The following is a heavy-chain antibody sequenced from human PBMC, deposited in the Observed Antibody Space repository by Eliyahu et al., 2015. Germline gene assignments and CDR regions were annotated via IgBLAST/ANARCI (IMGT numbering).Heavy chain of an antibody. CDR2: INHSGST. CDR3: ARSYHRLRYGSGSYYDY. Sequence: QVQLQQWGAGLLKPSETLSLTCAVYGGSFSGYYWSWIRQPPGKGLEGIGGINHSGSTNYNPSLKSRVTISVDTSKNQFSLKLSSVTAADTAVYYCARSYHRLRYGSGSYYDYWGQGTLVTVSS. J-gene: IGHJ4*02. D-gene: IGHD3-10*01. V-gene: IGHV4-34*01. CDR1: GGSFSGYY.